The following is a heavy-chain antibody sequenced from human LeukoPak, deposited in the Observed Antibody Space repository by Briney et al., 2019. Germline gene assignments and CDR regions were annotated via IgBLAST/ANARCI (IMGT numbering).Heavy chain of an antibody. V-gene: IGHV3-21*04. D-gene: IGHD1-26*01. CDR3: AKGGKWDVTPFDY. CDR1: GFTFSSYS. Sequence: GGSLRLSWAASGFTFSSYSMNWVRQAPGKGLEWVSSISSSSSYIYYADSVKGRFTISRDNSKNTLYLQVNSLRAEDTAVYYCAKGGKWDVTPFDYWGQGTLVTVSS. CDR2: ISSSSSYI. J-gene: IGHJ4*02.